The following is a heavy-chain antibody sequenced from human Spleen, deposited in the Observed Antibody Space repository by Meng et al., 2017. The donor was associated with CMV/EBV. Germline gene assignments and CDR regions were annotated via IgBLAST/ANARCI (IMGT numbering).Heavy chain of an antibody. Sequence: GGSLRLSCAASGFRFSDYYMTWIRQAPGKGLEWVSYISSSYAVDYADSLKGRFTISRDNAKNSLYLQMNSLRAEATAVYYCARVLLDVRGWYYQGMDVWGQGTTVTVSS. CDR1: GFRFSDYY. CDR2: ISSSYAV. D-gene: IGHD6-19*01. V-gene: IGHV3-69-1*01. CDR3: ARVLLDVRGWYYQGMDV. J-gene: IGHJ6*02.